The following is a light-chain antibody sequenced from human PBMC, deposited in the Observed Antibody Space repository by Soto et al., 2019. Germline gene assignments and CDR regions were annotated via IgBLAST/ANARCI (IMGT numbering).Light chain of an antibody. Sequence: EIVMTQSPDTLSVSPGEGATLSCRASRSISRNLAWYQQKPGQAPRLLIYDASTRATGIPDRVSGSGSGTDFTLTISRLEPEDFAVYYCQQYGSSPWTFGQGTKVDIK. CDR1: RSISRN. CDR3: QQYGSSPWT. CDR2: DAS. V-gene: IGKV3-20*01. J-gene: IGKJ1*01.